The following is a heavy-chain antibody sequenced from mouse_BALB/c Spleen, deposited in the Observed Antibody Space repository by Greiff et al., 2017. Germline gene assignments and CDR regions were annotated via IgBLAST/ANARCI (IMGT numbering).Heavy chain of an antibody. CDR1: GYTFTSYW. CDR2: INPSNGRT. CDR3: ARSGLDDGVFAY. Sequence: QVQLQQSGAELVKPGASVKLSCKASGYTFTSYWMHWVKQRPGQGLEWIGEINPSNGRTNYNEKFKSKASLTVDKSSSTAYMQLSSLTSEDSAVYYCARSGLDDGVFAYWGQGTLVTVSA. V-gene: IGHV1S81*02. D-gene: IGHD2-12*01. J-gene: IGHJ3*01.